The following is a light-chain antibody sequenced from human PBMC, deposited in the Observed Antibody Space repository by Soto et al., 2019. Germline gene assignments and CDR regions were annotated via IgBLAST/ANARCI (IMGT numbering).Light chain of an antibody. Sequence: QSALTQPASVSGSPGQSITISCTGTSSDIGAHTYVSWFQQHPGKVPKVIINNVSTRPSGISDRFSGSKSGNTASLTISGLQAEDEADYYCSSYAGGFVVFGGRTKVTVL. CDR1: SSDIGAHTY. V-gene: IGLV2-14*01. CDR2: NVS. CDR3: SSYAGGFVV. J-gene: IGLJ2*01.